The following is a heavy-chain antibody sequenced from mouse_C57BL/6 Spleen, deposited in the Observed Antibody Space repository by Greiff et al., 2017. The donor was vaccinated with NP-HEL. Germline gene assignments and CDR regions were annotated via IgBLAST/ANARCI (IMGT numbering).Heavy chain of an antibody. Sequence: EVQLQQSGPELVQPGASVKLSCKASGYTFTDYYMTWVQQRPGKSLEWIGNINPNNGGTSYNQKFKGKATLTVDKSSSTAYMELRSLTSEDSAVYYCARGRDYDDAMDYWGQGTSVTVSS. D-gene: IGHD2-4*01. V-gene: IGHV1-26*01. CDR3: ARGRDYDDAMDY. CDR2: INPNNGGT. J-gene: IGHJ4*01. CDR1: GYTFTDYY.